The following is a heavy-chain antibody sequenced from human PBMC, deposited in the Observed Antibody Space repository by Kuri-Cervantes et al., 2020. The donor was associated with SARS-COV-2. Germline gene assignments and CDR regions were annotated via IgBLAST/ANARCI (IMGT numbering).Heavy chain of an antibody. CDR3: ARGGGPSLRYYYYYMDV. V-gene: IGHV5-51*01. CDR2: IYPGDSDT. D-gene: IGHD2-15*01. Sequence: GESLKISCKGSGYSFSSYWIAWVRQVPGKGLECMGIIYPGDSDTTYSPSFQGQVTISADKSISTAYLQWSSLKASDTAMYYCARGGGPSLRYYYYYMDVWGKGTTVTVSS. J-gene: IGHJ6*03. CDR1: GYSFSSYW.